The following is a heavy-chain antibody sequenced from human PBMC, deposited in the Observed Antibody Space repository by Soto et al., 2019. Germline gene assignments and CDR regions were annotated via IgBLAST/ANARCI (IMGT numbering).Heavy chain of an antibody. CDR2: ISYDGSNK. Sequence: QVQLVESGGGVVQPGRSLRLSCAASGFTFSSYAMHWVRQAPGKGLEWVAVISYDGSNKYYADSVKGRFTISRDNSKNTLYLQMNSLRAEDTAVYYCARAEAVAAELDYWGQGTLVTVSS. CDR3: ARAEAVAAELDY. D-gene: IGHD6-19*01. V-gene: IGHV3-30-3*01. CDR1: GFTFSSYA. J-gene: IGHJ4*02.